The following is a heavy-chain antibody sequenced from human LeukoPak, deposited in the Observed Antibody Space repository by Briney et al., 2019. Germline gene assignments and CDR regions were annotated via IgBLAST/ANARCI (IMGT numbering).Heavy chain of an antibody. V-gene: IGHV3-30*02. J-gene: IGHJ5*02. D-gene: IGHD3-10*01. CDR3: AKAWIWFGELYRGYNWFDP. Sequence: GGSLRLSCAASGFTFSSYGMHWVRQAPGKGLEWVAFIRYDGSNKYYADSVKGRFTISRDNSKNTLYLQMNSLRAEDTAVYYCAKAWIWFGELYRGYNWFDPWGQGTLVTVSS. CDR2: IRYDGSNK. CDR1: GFTFSSYG.